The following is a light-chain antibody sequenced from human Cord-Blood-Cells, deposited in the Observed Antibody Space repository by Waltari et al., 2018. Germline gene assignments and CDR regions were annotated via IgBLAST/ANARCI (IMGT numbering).Light chain of an antibody. J-gene: IGLJ2*01. CDR2: DGS. V-gene: IGLV2-23*03. CDR3: CSDAGSSTFVV. Sequence: QSALTQPASVSGSPGQSITISCTGTRSDVWSSNLVSWYQQHPGKAPKLIMYDGSKRPSAVSTLFSVSKSGNTASLTISGLQAEDEADYCCSDAGSSTFVVFVGGTKLTVL. CDR1: RSDVWSSNL.